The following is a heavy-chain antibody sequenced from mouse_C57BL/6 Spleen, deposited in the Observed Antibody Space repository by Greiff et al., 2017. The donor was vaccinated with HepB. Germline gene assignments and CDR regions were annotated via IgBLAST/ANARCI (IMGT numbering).Heavy chain of an antibody. Sequence: EVNVVESEGGLVQPGSSMKLSCTASGFTFSDYYMAWVRQVPEKGLEWVANINYDGSSTYYLDSLKSRFIISRDNAKNILYLQMSSLKSEDTATYYCARWYGNYYYFDYWGQGTTLTVSS. V-gene: IGHV5-16*01. CDR2: INYDGSST. J-gene: IGHJ2*01. D-gene: IGHD2-10*02. CDR3: ARWYGNYYYFDY. CDR1: GFTFSDYY.